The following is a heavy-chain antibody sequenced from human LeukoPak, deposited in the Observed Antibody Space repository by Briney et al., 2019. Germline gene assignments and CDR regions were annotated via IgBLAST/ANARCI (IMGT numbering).Heavy chain of an antibody. D-gene: IGHD2-15*01. CDR2: ISGSGGST. Sequence: GGSLRLSCAASGFTFSSYAMSWVRRAPGKGLEWVSAISGSGGSTYYADSVKGRFTISRDNSKNTLYLQMNSLRAEDTAVYYCAKDGKGYCSGGSCYFFDYWGQGTLVTVSS. V-gene: IGHV3-23*01. CDR1: GFTFSSYA. CDR3: AKDGKGYCSGGSCYFFDY. J-gene: IGHJ4*02.